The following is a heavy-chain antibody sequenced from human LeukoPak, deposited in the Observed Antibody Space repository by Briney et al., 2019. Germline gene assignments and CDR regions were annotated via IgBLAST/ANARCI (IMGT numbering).Heavy chain of an antibody. CDR3: AKDSFLGITRAFDI. V-gene: IGHV3-9*01. Sequence: PGGTLRLSCAASGFTFSSYGMSWVRQAPGKGLEWVSGISWNSGSIGYADSVKGRFTISRDNAKNSLYLQMNSLRAEDTALYYCAKDSFLGITRAFDIWGQGTMVTVSS. J-gene: IGHJ3*02. CDR1: GFTFSSYG. D-gene: IGHD3-10*01. CDR2: ISWNSGSI.